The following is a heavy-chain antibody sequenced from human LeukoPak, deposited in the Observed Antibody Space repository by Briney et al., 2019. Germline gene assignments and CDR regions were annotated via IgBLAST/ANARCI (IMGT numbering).Heavy chain of an antibody. V-gene: IGHV4-59*01. CDR1: GGSISSYY. D-gene: IGHD2-15*01. J-gene: IGHJ5*02. CDR3: ARGGYCSGGSCYSDWFDP. CDR2: IYYSGST. Sequence: SETLSLTCTVSGGSISSYYWSWIRQPPGKGLEWIGYIYYSGSTNYNPSLKSRVTISVDMSKNQFSLKLSSVTAADTAVYYCARGGYCSGGSCYSDWFDPWGQGTLVTVSS.